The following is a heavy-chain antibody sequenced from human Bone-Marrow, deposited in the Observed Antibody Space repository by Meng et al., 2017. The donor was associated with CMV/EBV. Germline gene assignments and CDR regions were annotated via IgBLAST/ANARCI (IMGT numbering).Heavy chain of an antibody. D-gene: IGHD3-10*01. V-gene: IGHV1-69*05. CDR2: IIPIFGTA. CDR3: ARDTGQGVRTDEAFDI. Sequence: SVKVSCKASGGTFSSYAISWVRQAPGQGLEWMGGIIPIFGTANYAQKFQGRVTITTDESTSTAYMELRSLRSDDTALYYCARDTGQGVRTDEAFDIWGQGTMVTVSS. CDR1: GGTFSSYA. J-gene: IGHJ3*02.